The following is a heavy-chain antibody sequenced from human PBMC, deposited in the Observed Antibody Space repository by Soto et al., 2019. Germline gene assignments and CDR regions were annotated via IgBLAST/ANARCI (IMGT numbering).Heavy chain of an antibody. J-gene: IGHJ6*02. D-gene: IGHD3-10*01. CDR2: TYYRSKWYN. Sequence: QVQLQQSGPGLVKPSQTLSLTCAISGDTVSSATVAWNWIRQSPSRGPEWLGRTYYRSKWYNDYAESVKSHPTINSDTSKNHFSLQLNSVTPEDTAVYYCAPERFGEFVGYYYGMDVWGQGTTVTVSS. V-gene: IGHV6-1*01. CDR1: GDTVSSATVA. CDR3: APERFGEFVGYYYGMDV.